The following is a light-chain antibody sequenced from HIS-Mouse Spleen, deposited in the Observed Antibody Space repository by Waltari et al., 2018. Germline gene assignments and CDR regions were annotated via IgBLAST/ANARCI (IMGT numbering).Light chain of an antibody. J-gene: IGLJ2*01. V-gene: IGLV3-10*01. CDR1: ALPKKY. Sequence: SYELTQPPSVSVSPGQTARITCSGDALPKKYAYWYQQKSGQFPVLVIYEDSKRRSGIPGRFSGSSSWTMATLTISGAQVEDEADYYCYSTDSSGNHRVFGGGTKLTVL. CDR2: EDS. CDR3: YSTDSSGNHRV.